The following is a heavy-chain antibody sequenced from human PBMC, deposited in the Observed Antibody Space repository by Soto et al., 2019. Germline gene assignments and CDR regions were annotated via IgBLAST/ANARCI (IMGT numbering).Heavy chain of an antibody. J-gene: IGHJ3*02. Sequence: PSETLSLTCTVSGGSVSSGSYYWSWIRQPPGKGLEWIGYIYYSGSTNYNSSPKSRVTISVDTSKNQFSLKLTSVTAADTAVYYCARDRGYYDSSGYLKAFDIWGQGTMVTVSS. CDR2: IYYSGST. V-gene: IGHV4-61*01. D-gene: IGHD3-22*01. CDR3: ARDRGYYDSSGYLKAFDI. CDR1: GGSVSSGSYY.